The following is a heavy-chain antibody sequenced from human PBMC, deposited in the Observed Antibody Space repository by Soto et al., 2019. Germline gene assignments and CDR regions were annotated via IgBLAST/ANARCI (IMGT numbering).Heavy chain of an antibody. V-gene: IGHV1-2*02. Sequence: ASVKVSCKASGYTFTGYYMHWVRQAPGQGLEWMGWINPNSGGTNYAQKFQGRVTMTRDTSISTAYMDLSRLRSDDTAVYYCARSRPGISTGTTLFPWGQGTLVTVSS. D-gene: IGHD1-7*01. CDR3: ARSRPGISTGTTLFP. CDR1: GYTFTGYY. J-gene: IGHJ5*02. CDR2: INPNSGGT.